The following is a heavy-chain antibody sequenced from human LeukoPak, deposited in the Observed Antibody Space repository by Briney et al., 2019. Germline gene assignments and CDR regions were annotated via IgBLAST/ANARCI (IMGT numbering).Heavy chain of an antibody. D-gene: IGHD3-22*01. CDR3: ARGEYYDSSGYYYARVWFDY. V-gene: IGHV1-46*03. CDR2: INPSGGST. CDR1: GYTSTSYY. J-gene: IGHJ4*02. Sequence: GASVKVSCKASGYTSTSYYMHGVRQAPGQGLEWMGIINPSGGSTSYAQKFQGRVTMTRDTSTSTVYMELSSLRSEDTAVYYCARGEYYDSSGYYYARVWFDYWGQGTLVTVSS.